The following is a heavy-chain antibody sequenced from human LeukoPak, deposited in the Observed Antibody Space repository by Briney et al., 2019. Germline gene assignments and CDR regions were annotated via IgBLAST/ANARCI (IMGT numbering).Heavy chain of an antibody. CDR3: ARDGWAGYNLGH. V-gene: IGHV4-4*02. Sequence: SETLSLTCTVADDPLISAYWWHWVRRSPRKGLEWIGAIHHSGETYYSPSLEGRVLISLDKSKSQFSLRLDSLTAADTAVYFCARDGWAGYNLGHWGPGTLVTVSS. J-gene: IGHJ4*02. CDR2: IHHSGET. CDR1: DDPLISAYW. D-gene: IGHD5-24*01.